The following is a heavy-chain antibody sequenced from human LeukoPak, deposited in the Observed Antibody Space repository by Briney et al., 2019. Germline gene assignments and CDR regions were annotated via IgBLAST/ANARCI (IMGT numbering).Heavy chain of an antibody. CDR3: ARGVQRERPPPLKGYYYMDV. CDR2: IYYSGNT. Sequence: SETLSLTCTVAGDSISSHYWSWIRQPPGKGLEWIGHIYYSGNTNYKPPLKSRVTISQDTSKKQFSSKQRSVTAADTAVVYYARGVQRERPPPLKGYYYMDVWGKGTTVTVSS. D-gene: IGHD1-1*01. CDR1: GDSISSHY. V-gene: IGHV4-59*11. J-gene: IGHJ6*03.